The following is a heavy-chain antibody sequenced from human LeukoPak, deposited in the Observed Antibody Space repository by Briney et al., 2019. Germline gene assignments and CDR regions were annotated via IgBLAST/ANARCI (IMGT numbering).Heavy chain of an antibody. CDR3: ARDARGYYYDSSGYWYFDY. CDR1: GHTFSAYY. Sequence: ASVKVSCKASGHTFSAYYMHWVRQAPGQGLGWMGWINPDSGGTNYAQKFQGRVTMTRDTSISTAYMELSRLRSDDTAVYYCARDARGYYYDSSGYWYFDYWGQGTLVTVSS. J-gene: IGHJ4*02. V-gene: IGHV1-2*02. CDR2: INPDSGGT. D-gene: IGHD3-22*01.